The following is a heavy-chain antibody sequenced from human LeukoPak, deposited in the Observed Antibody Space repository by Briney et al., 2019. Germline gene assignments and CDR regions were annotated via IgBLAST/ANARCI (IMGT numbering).Heavy chain of an antibody. CDR1: GGSISSYY. CDR3: ARDTLDYYDSSGYGRGYYYYGMDV. Sequence: PSETLSLTCTVSGGSISSYYWSWIRQPPGKGLEWIGYIYYSGSTNYNPSLKSRVTISVDTFKNQFSLKLSSVTAADTAVYYCARDTLDYYDSSGYGRGYYYYGMDVWGQGTTVTVSS. D-gene: IGHD3-22*01. CDR2: IYYSGST. J-gene: IGHJ6*02. V-gene: IGHV4-59*01.